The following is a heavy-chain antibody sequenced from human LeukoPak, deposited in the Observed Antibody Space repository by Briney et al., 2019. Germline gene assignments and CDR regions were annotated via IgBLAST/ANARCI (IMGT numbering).Heavy chain of an antibody. CDR1: GDSVSSNGAA. J-gene: IGHJ3*02. V-gene: IGHV6-1*01. D-gene: IGHD3-22*01. Sequence: SQTLSLTCAISGDSVSSNGAAWNWIGQSPSRCLEWLGRTYYRSKWYNDYAVSVKSRITINPDTSKNQFSLQLNSVTPEDTAVYYCARVLSITMINDAFDIWGQGTMVTVSS. CDR2: TYYRSKWYN. CDR3: ARVLSITMINDAFDI.